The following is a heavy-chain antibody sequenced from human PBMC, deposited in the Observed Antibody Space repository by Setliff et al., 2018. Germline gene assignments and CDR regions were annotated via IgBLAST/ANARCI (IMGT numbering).Heavy chain of an antibody. Sequence: GASVKVSCKASGYTFTSYDINWVRQATGQGPEWMGWMNPNSGNTGYAQKFQGRVTITSNTSISTAYMELSRLRSEDTAVYYCARSGGGYDFWSGYLVSHYYYYYYMDVWGKGTTVTVSS. CDR3: ARSGGGYDFWSGYLVSHYYYYYYMDV. CDR1: GYTFTSYD. J-gene: IGHJ6*03. CDR2: MNPNSGNT. D-gene: IGHD3-3*01. V-gene: IGHV1-8*03.